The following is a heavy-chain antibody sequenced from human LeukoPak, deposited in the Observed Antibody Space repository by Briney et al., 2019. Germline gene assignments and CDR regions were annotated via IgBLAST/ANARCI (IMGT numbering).Heavy chain of an antibody. D-gene: IGHD5-24*01. CDR3: ARVESVESPCAFDI. CDR2: IYPGTSDT. V-gene: IGHV5-51*01. Sequence: GESLKISCKGSGYSFTSYWIGWVRQMPGEGLEWMGIIYPGTSDTRYSPSFQGQVTISADKSISTAYLQWSSLKASDTAMYYCARVESVESPCAFDIWGQGTMVTVSS. CDR1: GYSFTSYW. J-gene: IGHJ3*02.